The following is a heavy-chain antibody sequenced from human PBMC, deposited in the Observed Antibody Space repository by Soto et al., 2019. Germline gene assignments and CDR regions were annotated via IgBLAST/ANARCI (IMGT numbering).Heavy chain of an antibody. V-gene: IGHV3-21*06. CDR1: GFPFISYI. CDR3: ARYSGWHSYNWFDP. CDR2: ISSSSSYI. D-gene: IGHD6-19*01. J-gene: IGHJ5*02. Sequence: PGGSLLLSCAASGFPFISYIMIWVRQAPGKGLEYISSISSSSSYIYYADSVKGRFTISRDNAENSVYLQMSSLRGEDTAMYYCARYSGWHSYNWFDPWGQGTLVTVSS.